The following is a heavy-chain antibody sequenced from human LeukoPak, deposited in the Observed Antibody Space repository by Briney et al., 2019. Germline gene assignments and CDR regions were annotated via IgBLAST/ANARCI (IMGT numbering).Heavy chain of an antibody. CDR1: GFTFSSYS. V-gene: IGHV3-21*01. J-gene: IGHJ4*02. Sequence: AGGSLRLSCAVSGFTFSSYSMNWVRQAPGKGLEWVSSIRSSSSYIYYADSVKGRFTISRDNAKNSLYLQMNSLRAEDTAVYYCARDRDPYGGKPFDYWGQGTLVTVSS. D-gene: IGHD4/OR15-4a*01. CDR2: IRSSSSYI. CDR3: ARDRDPYGGKPFDY.